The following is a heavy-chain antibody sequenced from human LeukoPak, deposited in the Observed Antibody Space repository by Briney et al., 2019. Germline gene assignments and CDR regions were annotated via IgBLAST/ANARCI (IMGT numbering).Heavy chain of an antibody. D-gene: IGHD3-3*01. Sequence: ASVKVSCKASGGTFSSYAISWVRQAPGQGLEWMGRIIPIFGTANYAQKFQGRVTITTDESTSTAYMELSSLRSEDTAVYYCARLRENWSGWGTTTGDVWGKGTTVTVSS. J-gene: IGHJ6*04. CDR1: GGTFSSYA. CDR2: IIPIFGTA. V-gene: IGHV1-69*05. CDR3: ARLRENWSGWGTTTGDV.